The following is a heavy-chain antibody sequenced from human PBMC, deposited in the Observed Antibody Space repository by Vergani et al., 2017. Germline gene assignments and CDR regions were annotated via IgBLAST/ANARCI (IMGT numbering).Heavy chain of an antibody. CDR3: ARMGGYDEGDAFRIGYFDS. CDR2: IYSTGST. CDR1: GDSISSGVYY. Sequence: QVQLQESGPGLVKPSQTLSLTCSVSGDSISSGVYYWNWIRQHPGKGLEWIGYIYSTGSTHHNPSLRRRINMSVDTSKNQFSLKLNSVTAAYTAMYYCARMGGYDEGDAFRIGYFDSWGQGTWVIVSS. V-gene: IGHV4-31*03. J-gene: IGHJ4*02. D-gene: IGHD3-22*01.